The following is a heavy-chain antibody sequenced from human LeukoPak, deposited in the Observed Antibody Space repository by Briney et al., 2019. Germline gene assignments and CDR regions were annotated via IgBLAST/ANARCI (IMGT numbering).Heavy chain of an antibody. CDR2: ISSSSTI. CDR3: ASAMYYYDSSGHYAFDI. D-gene: IGHD3-22*01. V-gene: IGHV3-48*01. Sequence: GGYLRLSCAASGFTFSSYSMNWVRQAPGKGLEWVSYISSSSTIYYADSVKGRFTISRDNAKNSLYLQMNSLRAEDTAVYYCASAMYYYDSSGHYAFDIWGQGTMVTVSS. CDR1: GFTFSSYS. J-gene: IGHJ3*02.